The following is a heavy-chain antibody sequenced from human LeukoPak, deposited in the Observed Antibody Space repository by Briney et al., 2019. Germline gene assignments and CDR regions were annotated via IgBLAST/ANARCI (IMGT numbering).Heavy chain of an antibody. D-gene: IGHD3-16*01. V-gene: IGHV1-2*02. J-gene: IGHJ4*02. CDR2: INPNSGRT. CDR1: GYTFTGYY. CDR3: ARGMITFGGTMRGGYYFDY. Sequence: GASVKVSCKASGYTFTGYYMHWVRQAPGQGLEWMGWINPNSGRTNYAQKLQGRGTMTRDTSISTAYMELSRLRSDDTAVYYCARGMITFGGTMRGGYYFDYWGQGTLVTVSS.